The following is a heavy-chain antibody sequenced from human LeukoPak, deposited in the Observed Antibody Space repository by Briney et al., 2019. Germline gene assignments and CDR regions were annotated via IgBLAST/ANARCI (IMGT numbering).Heavy chain of an antibody. V-gene: IGHV5-51*01. Sequence: GESLKSSCKGSGYRFTSYWIGWVRQMPGEGLEWMGNIYPGDSDTRYSPPFQGQVTISADKSISTAYLQWSSLKASDTAMYYCARRLAVAGRGYYGMDVWGQGTMVTVSS. CDR1: GYRFTSYW. D-gene: IGHD6-19*01. CDR2: IYPGDSDT. CDR3: ARRLAVAGRGYYGMDV. J-gene: IGHJ6*02.